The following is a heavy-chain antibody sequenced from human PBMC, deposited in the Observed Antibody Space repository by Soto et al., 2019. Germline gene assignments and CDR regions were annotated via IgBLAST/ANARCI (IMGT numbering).Heavy chain of an antibody. Sequence: ASVKVSCKASGYTFTGYYIHWLRQAPGQGLEWLGWLNPKSGDTKYAQKFQGRVTMTNDTSTSTAYMELSRLGSDDTAVYYCARGDFDTTANFYAGWFDPWGQGTLVTVSS. D-gene: IGHD2-21*02. CDR3: ARGDFDTTANFYAGWFDP. V-gene: IGHV1-2*02. CDR2: LNPKSGDT. J-gene: IGHJ5*02. CDR1: GYTFTGYY.